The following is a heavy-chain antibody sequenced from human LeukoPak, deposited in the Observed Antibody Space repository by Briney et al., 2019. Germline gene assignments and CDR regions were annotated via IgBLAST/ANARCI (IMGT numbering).Heavy chain of an antibody. CDR2: ISASGSNI. V-gene: IGHV3-48*01. J-gene: IGHJ4*02. CDR1: GFTFSSYW. D-gene: IGHD1-1*01. CDR3: VRVKGTYFDF. Sequence: PGGSLRLSCAASGFTFSSYWMSWVRQAPGKGLEWVSYISASGSNIYYLDSVKGRFTVSRDNAMNSLFLQMDRPRAEDTAVYYCVRVKGTYFDFWGRGTLVTVSS.